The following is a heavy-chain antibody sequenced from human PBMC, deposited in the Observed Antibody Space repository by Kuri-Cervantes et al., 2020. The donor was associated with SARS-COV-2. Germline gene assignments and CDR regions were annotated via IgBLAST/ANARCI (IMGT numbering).Heavy chain of an antibody. J-gene: IGHJ3*02. D-gene: IGHD6-19*01. V-gene: IGHV3-48*01. CDR2: ISSSTTKI. CDR1: GFTFNLYP. Sequence: GGSLQISCAASGFTFNLYPMNWIRQAPGRGLELISFISSSTTKIYYADSVKGRFTISRDNANLYLQMSSLRGDDTAMYYCARDVGRGSYQPIWGQGTMVTVSS. CDR3: ARDVGRGSYQPI.